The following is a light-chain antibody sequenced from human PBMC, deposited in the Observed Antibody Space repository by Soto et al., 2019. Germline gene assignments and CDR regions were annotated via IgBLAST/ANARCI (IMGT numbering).Light chain of an antibody. CDR3: SSYATSSPYV. J-gene: IGLJ1*01. V-gene: IGLV2-14*01. Sequence: QSALTQPASVSGSPGHSITISCTGTSNDVGGYDYVSWYQQHPGKAPKLVIYEVSHRPSGISDRFSGSKSGNTASLTISGLQVEDEADYCCSSYATSSPYVFGPGTKVTVL. CDR1: SNDVGGYDY. CDR2: EVS.